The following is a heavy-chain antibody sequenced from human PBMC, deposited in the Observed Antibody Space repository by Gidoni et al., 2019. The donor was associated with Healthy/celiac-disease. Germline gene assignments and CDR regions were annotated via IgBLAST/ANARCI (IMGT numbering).Heavy chain of an antibody. CDR3: ARGRGYCSGGSCYREFRYYYYGMDV. V-gene: IGHV4-34*01. CDR1: GGSFSGYS. CDR2: INHSGST. D-gene: IGHD2-15*01. J-gene: IGHJ6*02. Sequence: QVQLQQWGAGLLKPSETLSLTCAVYGGSFSGYSWSWIRQPPGKGLEWIGEINHSGSTNYNPSLKSRVTISVDTSKNQFSLKLSSVTAADTAVYYCARGRGYCSGGSCYREFRYYYYGMDVWGQGTTVTVSS.